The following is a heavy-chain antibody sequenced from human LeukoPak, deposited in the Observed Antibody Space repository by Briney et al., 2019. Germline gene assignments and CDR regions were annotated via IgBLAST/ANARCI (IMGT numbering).Heavy chain of an antibody. V-gene: IGHV3-23*01. CDR3: AKDGRGVDYFDY. J-gene: IGHJ4*02. Sequence: PGGSLRLSCAASGFTFSSYSMNWVRQAPGEGLEWVSSISGSGGSTYYADSVKGRFTISRDNSKNTLSLQINSLRAEDTAVYYCAKDGRGVDYFDYWGQGTLVTVSS. CDR1: GFTFSSYS. D-gene: IGHD2-8*01. CDR2: ISGSGGST.